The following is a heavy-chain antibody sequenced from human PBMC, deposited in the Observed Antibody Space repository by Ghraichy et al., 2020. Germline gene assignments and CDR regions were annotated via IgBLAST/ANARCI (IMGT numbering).Heavy chain of an antibody. CDR2: INPNSGGT. CDR1: GYTFTGYY. V-gene: IGHV1-2*06. D-gene: IGHD2-15*01. CDR3: AREAHCSGGSCYTTTYWYFDL. J-gene: IGHJ2*01. Sequence: ASVKVSCKASGYTFTGYYMHWVRQAPGQGLEWMGRINPNSGGTNYAQKFQGRVTMTRDTSISTAYMELSRLRSDDTAVYYCAREAHCSGGSCYTTTYWYFDLWGRGTLVTVSS.